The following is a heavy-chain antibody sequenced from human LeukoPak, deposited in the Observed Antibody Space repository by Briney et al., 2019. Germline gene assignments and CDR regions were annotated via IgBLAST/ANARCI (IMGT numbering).Heavy chain of an antibody. V-gene: IGHV3-21*01. CDR3: ARYVRDYGDYDPFFDY. CDR1: GFTFSSYS. J-gene: IGHJ4*02. D-gene: IGHD4-17*01. Sequence: GGSLRLSCAASGFTFSSYSMNWVRQAPGKGLEWVSSISSSSSYICYADSVKGRFTISRDNAKNSLYLQMNSLRAEDTAVYYCARYVRDYGDYDPFFDYWGQGTLVTVSS. CDR2: ISSSSSYI.